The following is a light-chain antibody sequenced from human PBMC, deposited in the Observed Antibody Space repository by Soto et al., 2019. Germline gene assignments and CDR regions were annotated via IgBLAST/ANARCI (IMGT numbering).Light chain of an antibody. CDR3: SSYAGSNHFV. Sequence: QSALTQPPSASGFPGQSVTISCTGTSSDVGYYDYVSWYQQHPGKAPKLVIYEVTKRPSGVPDRVSASKSGNTASLTVSGLRDEDAADYYCSSYAGSNHFVFGSGTKLTV. CDR1: SSDVGYYDY. J-gene: IGLJ1*01. CDR2: EVT. V-gene: IGLV2-8*01.